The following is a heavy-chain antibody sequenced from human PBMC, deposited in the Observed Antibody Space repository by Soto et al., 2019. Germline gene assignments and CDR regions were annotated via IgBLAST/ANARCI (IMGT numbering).Heavy chain of an antibody. V-gene: IGHV4-59*01. D-gene: IGHD3-22*01. CDR1: GGSISTDY. CDR3: ARGSNFYDTRGFLDY. J-gene: IGHJ4*01. CDR2: IYNSGST. Sequence: SETLSLTCTVPGGSISTDYWTWIRQPPGKGLEWIGYIYNSGSTKYNPSLKSRVTMSVDTSTKEFSLRMSSVTAADTAVYYCARGSNFYDTRGFLDYWGQRALVTVSS.